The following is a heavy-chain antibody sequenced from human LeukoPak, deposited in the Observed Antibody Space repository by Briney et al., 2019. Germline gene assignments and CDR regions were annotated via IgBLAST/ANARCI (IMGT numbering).Heavy chain of an antibody. CDR2: INHSGST. Sequence: SETLSLTCAVYGGSFSGCYWSWLRQPPGKGLEWIGEINHSGSTNYNPSLKSRVTISVDTSKNQFSLKLSSVTAADTAVYYCATRNSGSYSIWGQGTMVTVSS. V-gene: IGHV4-34*01. CDR1: GGSFSGCY. D-gene: IGHD1-26*01. J-gene: IGHJ3*02. CDR3: ATRNSGSYSI.